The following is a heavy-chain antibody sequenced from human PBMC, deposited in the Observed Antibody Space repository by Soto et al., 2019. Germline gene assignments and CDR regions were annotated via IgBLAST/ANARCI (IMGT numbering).Heavy chain of an antibody. D-gene: IGHD4-17*01. J-gene: IGHJ4*02. Sequence: SETLSLTCTVSGGSITIGGYCWSWIRQPPGQGLEWIGYIYHSGNTYYNPSLKSRVTTSLDRSQKQFSLKLSSVTATDTAVYYCAKAPYGDYRFCSYWGQGTLVTVSS. CDR2: IYHSGNT. CDR1: GGSITIGGYC. V-gene: IGHV4-30-2*01. CDR3: AKAPYGDYRFCSY.